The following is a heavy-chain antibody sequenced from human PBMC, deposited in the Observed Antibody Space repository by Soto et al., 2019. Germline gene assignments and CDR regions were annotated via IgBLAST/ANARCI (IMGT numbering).Heavy chain of an antibody. CDR1: GGSISSDYYH. Sequence: SETLSLTCTVSGGSISSDYYHWSWIRQSPARELEWIGYIHQSGSILYNPSLKSRVTISMNTYKNQFSLHLSSVTAADKPVKSWARDDDGGDKLDEWGQGITVTVST. D-gene: IGHD2-21*02. CDR2: IHQSGSI. V-gene: IGHV4-30-4*08. J-gene: IGHJ6*01. CDR3: ARDDDGGDKLDE.